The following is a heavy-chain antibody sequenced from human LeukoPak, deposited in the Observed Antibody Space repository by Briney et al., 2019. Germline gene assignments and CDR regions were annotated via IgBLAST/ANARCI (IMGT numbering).Heavy chain of an antibody. V-gene: IGHV1-18*04. CDR1: GYTFTSYY. D-gene: IGHD6-13*01. J-gene: IGHJ4*02. CDR2: ISAYNGNT. CDR3: AREVYYSSSWSLDY. Sequence: ASVKVSCKASGYTFTSYYIHWVRQAPGQGLEWMGWISAYNGNTNYAQKLQGRVTMTTDTSTSTAYMELRSLRSDDTAVYYCAREVYYSSSWSLDYWGQGTLVTVSS.